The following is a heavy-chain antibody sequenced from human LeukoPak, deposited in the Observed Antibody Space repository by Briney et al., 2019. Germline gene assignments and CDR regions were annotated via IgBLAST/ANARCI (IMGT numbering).Heavy chain of an antibody. CDR1: GFTFSSFS. V-gene: IGHV3-21*04. CDR3: AKEATPYYYYMDV. J-gene: IGHJ6*03. D-gene: IGHD5-12*01. CDR2: ISSSSNYI. Sequence: GGSLRLSCAASGFTFSSFSMNWVRQAPGKGLEWVSSISSSSNYIYYADSVKGRFTISRDNAKNSLNLQMNSLRAEDTAVYYCAKEATPYYYYMDVWGKGTTVTISS.